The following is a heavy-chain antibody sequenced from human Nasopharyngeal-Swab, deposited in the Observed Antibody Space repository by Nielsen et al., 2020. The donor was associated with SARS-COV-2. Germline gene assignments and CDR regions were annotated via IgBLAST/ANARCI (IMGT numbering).Heavy chain of an antibody. CDR2: ISSDGSDK. V-gene: IGHV3-30*03. Sequence: GGSLRLSCATSGFTFSSYAMHWVRQAPGKGLEWVAVISSDGSDKFYADSVKGRFSISRDTSRSAVYLQMNSLRAEDTALYYCARTDRGGSYFSQYYYDMDVWGTGTTVTVSS. D-gene: IGHD1-26*01. J-gene: IGHJ6*03. CDR1: GFTFSSYA. CDR3: ARTDRGGSYFSQYYYDMDV.